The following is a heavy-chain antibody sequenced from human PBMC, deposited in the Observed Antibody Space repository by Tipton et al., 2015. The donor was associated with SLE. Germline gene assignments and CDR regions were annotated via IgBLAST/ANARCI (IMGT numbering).Heavy chain of an antibody. CDR3: AKDPGVRAFDY. CDR1: GFAFSTYA. D-gene: IGHD3-10*01. CDR2: ISGSGGST. J-gene: IGHJ4*02. Sequence: AVSGFAFSTYAMSWVRQVPGKGLEWVSLISGSGGSTYYADSVKGRFTISRDKSKNTLYLQINSLRAEDTALYFCAKDPGVRAFDYWGQGTLVTVSS. V-gene: IGHV3-23*01.